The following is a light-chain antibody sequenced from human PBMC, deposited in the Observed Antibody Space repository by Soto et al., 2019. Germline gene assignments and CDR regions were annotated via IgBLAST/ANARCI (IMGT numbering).Light chain of an antibody. CDR3: SSYAGSNRV. Sequence: LTQPPSASGSPGQSVTISCTGTSSDVGGYNYVSWYQQHPGKAPKLMIYEVSKRPSGVPDRFSGSKSGNTASLTVSGLQAEDEADYYCSSYAGSNRVFGTGTKVTVL. CDR1: SSDVGGYNY. J-gene: IGLJ1*01. V-gene: IGLV2-8*01. CDR2: EVS.